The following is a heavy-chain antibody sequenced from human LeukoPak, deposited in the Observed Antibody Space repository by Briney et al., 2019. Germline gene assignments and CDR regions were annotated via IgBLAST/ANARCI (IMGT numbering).Heavy chain of an antibody. D-gene: IGHD6-13*01. CDR3: ARTVAQQQLAYYLDY. Sequence: PSETLSLTCTVSGGSISSGDYFWSWIRQPPGKGLEWIGYIYYSGSTYYNPSLKSRVTISVDTSKNQFSLKLSSVTAADTAVYYCARTVAQQQLAYYLDYWRQGTLVTVSS. CDR1: GGSISSGDYF. J-gene: IGHJ4*02. CDR2: IYYSGST. V-gene: IGHV4-30-4*08.